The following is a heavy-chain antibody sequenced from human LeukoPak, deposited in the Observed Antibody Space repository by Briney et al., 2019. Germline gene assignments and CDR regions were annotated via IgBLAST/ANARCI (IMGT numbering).Heavy chain of an antibody. J-gene: IGHJ4*02. Sequence: SVKVSCKASGGTFSSYAISWVRQAPGQGLEWMGGIIPSFGTANYAQKFQGRGTITADESTSTAYMELSSLRSEDTAVYYCARAEWEYQLPFDYWGQGTLVTVSS. V-gene: IGHV1-69*01. CDR2: IIPSFGTA. D-gene: IGHD2-2*01. CDR3: ARAEWEYQLPFDY. CDR1: GGTFSSYA.